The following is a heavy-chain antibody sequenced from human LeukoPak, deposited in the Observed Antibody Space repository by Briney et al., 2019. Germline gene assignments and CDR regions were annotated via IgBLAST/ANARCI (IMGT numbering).Heavy chain of an antibody. CDR2: IRSKGNNYAT. CDR3: ARLYCTEGSCCSGFDY. D-gene: IGHD2-8*02. Sequence: GGSLRHSCAASGFTFSGFAMHWVRQAPGKGLEWVGRIRSKGNNYATAYAASVKGRFTISRDDSTNTAYLQMSSLNTEDTAVYYCARLYCTEGSCCSGFDYWGQGTLVTVSS. J-gene: IGHJ4*02. CDR1: GFTFSGFA. V-gene: IGHV3-73*01.